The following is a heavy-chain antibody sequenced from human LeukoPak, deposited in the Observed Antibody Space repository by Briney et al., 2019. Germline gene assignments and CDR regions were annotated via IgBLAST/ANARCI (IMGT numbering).Heavy chain of an antibody. D-gene: IGHD1-1*01. Sequence: PGTSLRLSCAASGFTFSYYGMHWVRQAPGKGLEWVAVIWHDGSNKYYADSVKGRFTISRDNSKNTLYLQMDSLRAEDTGLYYCAKDTTQSRGYFDYWGQGTLVTVSS. J-gene: IGHJ4*03. CDR3: AKDTTQSRGYFDY. V-gene: IGHV3-33*06. CDR1: GFTFSYYG. CDR2: IWHDGSNK.